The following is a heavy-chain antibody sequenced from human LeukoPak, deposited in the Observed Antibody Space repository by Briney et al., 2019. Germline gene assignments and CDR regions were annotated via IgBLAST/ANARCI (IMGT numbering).Heavy chain of an antibody. CDR3: TRENRPFCPFAF. D-gene: IGHD3-3*01. CDR1: GGSIDSTNF. CDR2: IAHDENR. Sequence: SETLSLTCGVSGGSIDSTNFWSWVRQAPGEGLEWIGEIAHDENRNYNPSLRSRVAMSFDRANNYFSLSLTAVTAADTALYSCTRENRPFCPFAFWGQGVMVTVSS. V-gene: IGHV4-4*02. J-gene: IGHJ4*02.